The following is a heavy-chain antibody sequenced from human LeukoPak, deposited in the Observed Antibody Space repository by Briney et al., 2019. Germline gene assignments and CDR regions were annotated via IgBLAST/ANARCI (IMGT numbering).Heavy chain of an antibody. J-gene: IGHJ4*02. Sequence: SETLSLTCTVSGGSISSYYWSWIRQPPGKGLEWIGEINHSGSTNYNPSLKSRVTISVDTSKNQFSLKLSSVTAADTAVYYCASRRYYYGPLSYWGQGTLVTVSS. D-gene: IGHD3-10*01. CDR1: GGSISSYY. V-gene: IGHV4-34*01. CDR2: INHSGST. CDR3: ASRRYYYGPLSY.